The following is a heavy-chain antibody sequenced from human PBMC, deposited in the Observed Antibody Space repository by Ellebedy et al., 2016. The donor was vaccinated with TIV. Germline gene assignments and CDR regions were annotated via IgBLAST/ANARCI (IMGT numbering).Heavy chain of an antibody. CDR3: ATREGYNHGYYYGMDV. J-gene: IGHJ6*02. Sequence: PGGSLRLSCAASRFIVSNNYMNWVRQAPGKGLEWVSLISTGGSTYYADSVKGRFTISRDNSKNTLYLQMSSLRAEDTAVYYCATREGYNHGYYYGMDVWGQGTTVTVSS. D-gene: IGHD5-24*01. CDR2: ISTGGST. V-gene: IGHV3-53*01. CDR1: RFIVSNNY.